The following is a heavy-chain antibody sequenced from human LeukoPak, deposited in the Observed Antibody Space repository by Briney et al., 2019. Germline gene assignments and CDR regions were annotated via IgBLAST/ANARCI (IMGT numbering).Heavy chain of an antibody. CDR1: GRSVSICDYY. CDR2: IYYSGSP. Sequence: NPSETLSLPCTVSGRSVSICDYYWTWIPQPPGKGLEWIGYIYYSGSPYYNPSLKIRFTISVDTSKNQFSLKLSSVTAADMAVYYCARVRRLYDYGWVCYWGDAFDIWGQGTMITVSS. D-gene: IGHD3-16*01. CDR3: ARVRRLYDYGWVCYWGDAFDI. J-gene: IGHJ3*02. V-gene: IGHV4-30-4*01.